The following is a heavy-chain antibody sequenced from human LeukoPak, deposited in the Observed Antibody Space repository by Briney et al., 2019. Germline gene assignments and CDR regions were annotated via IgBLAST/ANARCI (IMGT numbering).Heavy chain of an antibody. D-gene: IGHD6-19*01. Sequence: GGSLRLSCAASGFTFTPYGMTWVRQAPGKGLVWVSRINSDGSSTSYADSVKGRFTISRDNAKNTLYLQMNSLRAEDTAVYYCARGIADKYSSGWYPDYWGQGTLVTVSS. CDR1: GFTFTPYG. CDR3: ARGIADKYSSGWYPDY. CDR2: INSDGSST. J-gene: IGHJ4*02. V-gene: IGHV3-74*01.